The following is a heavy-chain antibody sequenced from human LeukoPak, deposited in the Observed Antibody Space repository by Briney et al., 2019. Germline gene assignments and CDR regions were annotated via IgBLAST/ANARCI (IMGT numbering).Heavy chain of an antibody. CDR2: ISSNGGST. V-gene: IGHV3-64D*06. CDR3: VKVYQAYSGYDQQTAFDI. D-gene: IGHD5-12*01. CDR1: GFTFSSYA. Sequence: PGGSLRLSCSASGFTFSSYAMHWVRQAPGKGLEYVSAISSNGGSTYYADSVKGRFTISRDNSKNTPYLQMSSLRAEDTAVYYCVKVYQAYSGYDQQTAFDIWGQGTMVTVS. J-gene: IGHJ3*02.